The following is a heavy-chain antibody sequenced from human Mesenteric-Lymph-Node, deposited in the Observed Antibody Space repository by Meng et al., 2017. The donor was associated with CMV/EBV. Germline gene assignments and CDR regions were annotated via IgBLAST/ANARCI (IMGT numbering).Heavy chain of an antibody. V-gene: IGHV4-61*08. J-gene: IGHJ4*02. CDR3: AKSRSSTPGIVDD. CDR1: GVAASSGAYH. CDR2: IYGTGIT. D-gene: IGHD2/OR15-2a*01. Sequence: VQLQDSAQGLLKPSEPSSLTGIVSGVAASSGAYHWSWIRQSPGKGLEWIGYIYGTGITIYNPSLKSRVTILLETSKNQFSLKLNSVTTADTAVYYCAKSRSSTPGIVDDWGQGTLVTVSS.